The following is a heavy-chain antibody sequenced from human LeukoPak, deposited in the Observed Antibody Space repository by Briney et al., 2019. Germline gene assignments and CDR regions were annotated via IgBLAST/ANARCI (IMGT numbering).Heavy chain of an antibody. D-gene: IGHD4-17*01. CDR3: ARDSDYGDYVYFDY. CDR1: GFTFSSYW. Sequence: GGSLRLSCAASGFTFSSYWMSWVRQAPGKGLEWVANIKQDGSEKYYVDSVEGRFTISRDNAKNSLYLQMNSLRAEDTAVYYCARDSDYGDYVYFDYWGQGTLVTVSS. J-gene: IGHJ4*02. V-gene: IGHV3-7*01. CDR2: IKQDGSEK.